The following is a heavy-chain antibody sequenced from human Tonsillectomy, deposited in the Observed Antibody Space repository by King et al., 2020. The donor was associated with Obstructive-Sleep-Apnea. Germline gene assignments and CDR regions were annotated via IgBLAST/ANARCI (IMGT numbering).Heavy chain of an antibody. J-gene: IGHJ4*02. D-gene: IGHD3-9*01. Sequence: VQLVESGGGVVQPGRSLRLSCAASGFTFSSYGIHWVRQAPGKGLEWVAVISYDGNNKYYVDSVKGRFTISRDNSKNTLYLQMNSLRAEDTAVYYCAKARSYGILTGYYKGPSDYWGQGTLVTVSS. V-gene: IGHV3-30*18. CDR2: ISYDGNNK. CDR3: AKARSYGILTGYYKGPSDY. CDR1: GFTFSSYG.